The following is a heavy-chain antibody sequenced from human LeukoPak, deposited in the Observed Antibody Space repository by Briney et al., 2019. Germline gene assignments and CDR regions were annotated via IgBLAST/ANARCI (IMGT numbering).Heavy chain of an antibody. J-gene: IGHJ4*02. V-gene: IGHV3-23*01. D-gene: IGHD4-23*01. CDR1: GFTFSSYA. Sequence: GGSLRLSCEASGFTFSSYAMSWVRQAPGKGLAWVSAISSSADSTYYADSVKGRFTNSTDNSKNTLYLQMNNVRAEDTAVYYCAKPLEKYTYGGNFDYWGQGILVTVSS. CDR3: AKPLEKYTYGGNFDY. CDR2: ISSSADST.